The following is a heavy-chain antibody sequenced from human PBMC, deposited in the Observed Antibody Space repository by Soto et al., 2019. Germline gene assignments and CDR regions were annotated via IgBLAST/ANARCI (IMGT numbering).Heavy chain of an antibody. Sequence: GGSLRLSCAASGFTFSRYSMNWGLQAPCKGLEWVSYISSSSSTIYYADSVKGRFTISRDNAKNSLYLQMNSLRAEDTAVYYCARDLHYYMDVWGKGFTVTFSS. V-gene: IGHV3-48*01. CDR1: GFTFSRYS. CDR2: ISSSSSTI. CDR3: ARDLHYYMDV. J-gene: IGHJ6*03.